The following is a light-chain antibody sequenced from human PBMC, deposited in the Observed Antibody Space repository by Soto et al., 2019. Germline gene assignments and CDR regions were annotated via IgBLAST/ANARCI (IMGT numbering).Light chain of an antibody. Sequence: GVTQSPTTPSVTPGERATLSCRASQTVSSYLAWYQQKPGQAPRLRISDASTRATAIPARCSGNGSGTDFTLTINNLEHTAFAVSYCQGRINWSVALGRRRRLAI. V-gene: IGKV3-11*01. J-gene: IGKJ5*01. CDR2: DAS. CDR3: QGRINWSVA. CDR1: QTVSSY.